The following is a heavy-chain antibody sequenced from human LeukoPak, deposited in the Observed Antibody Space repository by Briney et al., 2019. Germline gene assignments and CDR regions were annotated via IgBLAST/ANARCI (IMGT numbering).Heavy chain of an antibody. D-gene: IGHD2/OR15-2a*01. J-gene: IGHJ4*02. CDR2: IYYSGST. CDR1: GDSISSSDYY. Sequence: SETLSLTCTVSGDSISSSDYYWSWIRQPPGKGLEWIGYIYYSGSTNYNPSLKSRVTISVDTSKNQFSLKLSSVTAADTAVYYCARLARQNIVREFDYWGQGTLVTVSS. V-gene: IGHV4-61*08. CDR3: ARLARQNIVREFDY.